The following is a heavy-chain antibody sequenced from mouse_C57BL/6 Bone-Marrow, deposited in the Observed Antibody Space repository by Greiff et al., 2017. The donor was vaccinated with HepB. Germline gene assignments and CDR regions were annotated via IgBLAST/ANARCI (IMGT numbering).Heavy chain of an antibody. V-gene: IGHV3-6*01. CDR1: GYSITSGYY. CDR2: ISYDGSN. J-gene: IGHJ2*01. CDR3: AREEGLTGTDFDY. D-gene: IGHD4-1*01. Sequence: EVQLVESGPGLVKPSQSLSLTCSVTGYSITSGYYWNWIRQFPGNKLEWMGYISYDGSNNYNPSLKNRIPITRDTSPNQFFLKLNSVTTEDTATYYCAREEGLTGTDFDYWGQGTTLTVSS.